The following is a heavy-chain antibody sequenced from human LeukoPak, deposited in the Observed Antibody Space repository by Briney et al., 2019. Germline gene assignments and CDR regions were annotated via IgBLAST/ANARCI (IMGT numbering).Heavy chain of an antibody. Sequence: SETLSLTCTVSGGPISTTDDYWGWIRQPPGKGPEWIVSIYYSGTTHYNPSLERRVTISVDTSKNQFSLKLASVTAADTASYYCAKGAGGFSYYNGFDPWGQGALVTVSS. CDR2: IYYSGTT. V-gene: IGHV4-39*07. CDR3: AKGAGGFSYYNGFDP. D-gene: IGHD5-18*01. CDR1: GGPISTTDDY. J-gene: IGHJ5*02.